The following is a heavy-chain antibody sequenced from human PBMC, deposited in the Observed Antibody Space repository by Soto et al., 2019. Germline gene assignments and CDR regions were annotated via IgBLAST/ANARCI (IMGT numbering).Heavy chain of an antibody. CDR3: TTVEDYEPTGFRDLHYHGMDV. J-gene: IGHJ6*02. Sequence: PGGSLRLSCAASGFTFTNAWMTWVRQAPGKGLEWVGRIKSKTDSGTRDYAAPVKGRFTISRDDSKNTLYLQMNNLKTEDTGLYYCTTVEDYEPTGFRDLHYHGMDVWGPGTTVTV. V-gene: IGHV3-15*01. CDR1: GFTFTNAW. CDR2: IKSKTDSGTR. D-gene: IGHD3-22*01.